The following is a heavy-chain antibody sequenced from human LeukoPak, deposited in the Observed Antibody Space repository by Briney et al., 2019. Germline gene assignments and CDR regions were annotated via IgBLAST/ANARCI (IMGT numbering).Heavy chain of an antibody. CDR1: GYTFTSYD. CDR2: MNPNSGNT. CDR3: ARATNEYYYYYYMDV. Sequence: VSVKVSCKASGYTFTSYDINWVRQATGQGLEWMGWMNPNSGNTGYAQKFQGRVTMTRNTSISTAYMELSSLRSEDTAVYYCARATNEYYYYYYMDVWGKGTTVTVSS. J-gene: IGHJ6*03. V-gene: IGHV1-8*01.